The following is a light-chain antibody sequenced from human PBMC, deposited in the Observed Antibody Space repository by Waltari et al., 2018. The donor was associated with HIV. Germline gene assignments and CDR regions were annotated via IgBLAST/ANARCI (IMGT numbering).Light chain of an antibody. CDR1: QNIYSY. Sequence: DIQLTQSPPFLSASIGDRVTITCRASQNIYSYLVWYQQKPGRAPQVLIYATSTLQSGVPSRFSGSGSGTEFALTITNLQPDDFATYYCQQVNGYPLTFGGGTKVEIK. CDR3: QQVNGYPLT. J-gene: IGKJ4*01. V-gene: IGKV1-9*01. CDR2: ATS.